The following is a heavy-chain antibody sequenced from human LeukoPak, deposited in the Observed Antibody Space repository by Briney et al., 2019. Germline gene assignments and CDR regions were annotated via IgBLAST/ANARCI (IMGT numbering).Heavy chain of an antibody. V-gene: IGHV4-59*01. CDR2: IYYSGNA. CDR3: ASTPDVAETGTLWWFDP. D-gene: IGHD7-27*01. Sequence: SETLSLTCTVSGGSIRSYYWSWIRQSPGKGLEWIGQIYYSGNANYNPSLESRATRSVDTSKSQCSLRLSSVTAADTALYYCASTPDVAETGTLWWFDPWGQGTLVTVSS. CDR1: GGSIRSYY. J-gene: IGHJ5*02.